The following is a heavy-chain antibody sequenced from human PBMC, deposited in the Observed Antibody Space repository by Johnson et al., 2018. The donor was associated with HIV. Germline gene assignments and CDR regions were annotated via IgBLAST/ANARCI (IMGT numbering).Heavy chain of an antibody. J-gene: IGHJ3*02. V-gene: IGHV3-30-3*01. CDR3: ARDQGSNDYGDYSGRSDAFDI. CDR1: GFTFSSYA. CDR2: ISYDGSNK. D-gene: IGHD4-17*01. Sequence: VQLVESGGGVVQPGRSLRLSCAASGFTFSSYAMHWVRQAPGKGLEWVAVISYDGSNKYYADSVQGRFTISRDHSKHTLYLQMNSLRAEDTAVYYFARDQGSNDYGDYSGRSDAFDIWGQGTMVTVAS.